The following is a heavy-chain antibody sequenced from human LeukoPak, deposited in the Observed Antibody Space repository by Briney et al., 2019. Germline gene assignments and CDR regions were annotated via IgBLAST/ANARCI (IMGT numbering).Heavy chain of an antibody. D-gene: IGHD1-26*01. CDR1: GFTFSSYS. J-gene: IGHJ6*03. Sequence: GGSLRLSCAASGFTFSSYSMNWVRQAPGKWLEWVSSISSSSRYIYSTDSLKGRFTISRDNAKNSLYLQLNSLRAEDTAVYYCARDPCSGSYSDYYYYYMDVWGKGTAVTVSS. CDR2: ISSSSRYI. V-gene: IGHV3-21*01. CDR3: ARDPCSGSYSDYYYYYMDV.